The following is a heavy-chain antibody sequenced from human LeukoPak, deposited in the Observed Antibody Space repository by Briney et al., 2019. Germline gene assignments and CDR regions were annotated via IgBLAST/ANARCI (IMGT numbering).Heavy chain of an antibody. Sequence: GGSLRLSCAASGFTFSDHYMSWIRQAPGKGLEWVANINQGGSDKYYVDSVKGRFTISRDNANNLLYLQMNSLRGEDTAVYYCTRDRSRAEDDWGQGTLVTVSS. J-gene: IGHJ4*02. CDR1: GFTFSDHY. D-gene: IGHD1-14*01. CDR3: TRDRSRAEDD. V-gene: IGHV3-7*01. CDR2: INQGGSDK.